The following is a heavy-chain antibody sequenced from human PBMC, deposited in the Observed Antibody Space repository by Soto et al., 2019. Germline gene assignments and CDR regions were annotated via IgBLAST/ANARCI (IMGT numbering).Heavy chain of an antibody. CDR2: ISYDGTYK. V-gene: IGHV3-30*14. Sequence: LRLSCAASGFTFNNFAMHWVRQAPGKGLEWVAFISYDGTYKYYADSVRGRFTVYRDNSKSTLFLQMNSLKFEDTAVYVCANEVDVAFSSLQYGMDVWGQGTTVTVSS. CDR3: ANEVDVAFSSLQYGMDV. J-gene: IGHJ6*02. D-gene: IGHD5-12*01. CDR1: GFTFNNFA.